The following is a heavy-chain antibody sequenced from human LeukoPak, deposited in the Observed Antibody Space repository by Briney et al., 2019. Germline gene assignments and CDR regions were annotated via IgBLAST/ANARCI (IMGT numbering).Heavy chain of an antibody. J-gene: IGHJ4*02. V-gene: IGHV4-39*01. CDR3: ARLRPSSTMSGIAL. Sequence: SETLSLTCTVSGGSINRGFYYWGWIRQPPGKGLAWIGSIYYSGTTYYNPSLKSRVTISVDTSRNQFSLQLTSVTVADTAVYFCARLRPSSTMSGIALWGQGTLVTVSS. D-gene: IGHD2-21*01. CDR2: IYYSGTT. CDR1: GGSINRGFYY.